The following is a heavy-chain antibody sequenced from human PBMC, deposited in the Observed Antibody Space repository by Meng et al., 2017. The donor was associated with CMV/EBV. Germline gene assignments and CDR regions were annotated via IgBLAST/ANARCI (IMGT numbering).Heavy chain of an antibody. Sequence: GESLKISCAASGFTFSSYSMNWVRQAPGKGLEWVSSISSSSSYIYYADSVKGRFTISRDNAKNSLYLHMNSLRAEDTAVYYCARDCSSTSCYSDNSWGQGTLVTVSS. J-gene: IGHJ4*02. D-gene: IGHD2-2*01. CDR1: GFTFSSYS. CDR2: ISSSSSYI. CDR3: ARDCSSTSCYSDNS. V-gene: IGHV3-21*01.